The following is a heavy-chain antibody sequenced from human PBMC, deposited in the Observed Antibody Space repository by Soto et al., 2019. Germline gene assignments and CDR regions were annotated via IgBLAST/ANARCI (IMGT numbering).Heavy chain of an antibody. CDR3: ARDSSRGFDY. CDR1: GGSISSGGYY. V-gene: IGHV4-31*03. J-gene: IGHJ4*02. CDR2: IYYSGST. D-gene: IGHD6-13*01. Sequence: LSLTCTVSGGSISSGGYYWSWIRQHPGKGLEWIGYIYYSGSTYYNPSLKSRVTISVDTSKNQFSLKLSSVTAADTAVYYCARDSSRGFDYWGQGTLVTVSS.